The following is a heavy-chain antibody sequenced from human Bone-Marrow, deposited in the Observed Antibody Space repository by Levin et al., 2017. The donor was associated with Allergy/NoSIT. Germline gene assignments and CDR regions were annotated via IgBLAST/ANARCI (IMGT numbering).Heavy chain of an antibody. CDR2: ITSTGNTI. V-gene: IGHV3-48*03. J-gene: IGHJ6*02. Sequence: GGSLRLSCAASGFVFSNYEMTWVRQAPGEGLDWISYITSTGNTIYYADSVKGRFTISRDNANNSLFLQLNNLRVEDTAIYYCARGGLASVKYNGMDVWGRGTTVTVSS. CDR1: GFVFSNYE. CDR3: ARGGLASVKYNGMDV. D-gene: IGHD3-3*02.